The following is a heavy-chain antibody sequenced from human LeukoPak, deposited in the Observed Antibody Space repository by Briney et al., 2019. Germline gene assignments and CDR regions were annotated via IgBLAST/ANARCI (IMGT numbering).Heavy chain of an antibody. Sequence: SETLSLTCTVSGDSISSGGYYWSWIRQPPGKGLEWIAYSHHSGSTYYNPSVKSRVTISVDRSRNQFSLKVTSVIVTDTAVYYCARVTPTTFDYWGQGILVTVSS. J-gene: IGHJ4*02. CDR2: SHHSGST. CDR1: GDSISSGGYY. CDR3: ARVTPTTFDY. D-gene: IGHD1-14*01. V-gene: IGHV4-30-2*01.